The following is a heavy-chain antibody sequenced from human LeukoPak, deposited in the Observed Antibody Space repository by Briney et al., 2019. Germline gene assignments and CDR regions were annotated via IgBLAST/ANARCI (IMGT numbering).Heavy chain of an antibody. CDR1: GGSISSGGYY. V-gene: IGHV4-31*03. CDR2: IYYSGST. D-gene: IGHD3-10*01. CDR3: ARYITMVRGVINYYYYGMDV. J-gene: IGHJ6*02. Sequence: SETLSLTCTVSGGSISSGGYYWSWIRQHPGKGLEWIGYIYYSGSTYYNPSLKSRVTISVDTSKNQFSLKLSSVTAADTAVYYRARYITMVRGVINYYYYGMDVWGQGTTVTVSS.